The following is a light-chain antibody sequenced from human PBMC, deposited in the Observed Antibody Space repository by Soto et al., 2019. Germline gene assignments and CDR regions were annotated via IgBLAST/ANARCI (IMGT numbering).Light chain of an antibody. CDR3: QQYNSYWT. J-gene: IGKJ1*01. Sequence: DIQMTQSPSTLSASVGDRVTITCRATQSISNSLAWYQQKPEKAPKLLIYKAFSLESGVPSRFSGSGSGTEFTLNITSLQTDDFATYYCQQYNSYWTFGQGTKVEIK. CDR2: KAF. CDR1: QSISNS. V-gene: IGKV1-5*03.